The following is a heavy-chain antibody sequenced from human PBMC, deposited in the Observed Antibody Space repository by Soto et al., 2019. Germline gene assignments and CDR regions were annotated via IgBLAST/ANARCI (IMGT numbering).Heavy chain of an antibody. CDR2: IWYDGSNK. V-gene: IGHV3-33*01. J-gene: IGHJ4*02. CDR1: GFTFSSYG. D-gene: IGHD5-12*01. Sequence: QVRLVESGGGVVQPGRSLRLSCAASGFTFSSYGMHWVRQAPGKGLEWVAVIWYDGSNKYYADSVKGRFTISRDNSKNTLDLQMNSLRAEDTAVYYCARALRGYSGHFDYWGQGTLVTVSS. CDR3: ARALRGYSGHFDY.